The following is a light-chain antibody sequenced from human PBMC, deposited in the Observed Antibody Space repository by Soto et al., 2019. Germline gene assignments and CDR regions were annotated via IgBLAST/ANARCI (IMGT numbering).Light chain of an antibody. CDR2: DVS. J-gene: IGLJ3*02. CDR1: SSDVGGYNY. V-gene: IGLV2-11*01. Sequence: QSVLTQPRSVSGSPGQSVTISCTGTSSDVGGYNYVSWYQQHPGKAPKLMIYDVSKRPSGVPDRFSGSKSGNTASLTISGLQAEDEADYYCSSSAGTYTSVFGGGTKLTVL. CDR3: SSSAGTYTSV.